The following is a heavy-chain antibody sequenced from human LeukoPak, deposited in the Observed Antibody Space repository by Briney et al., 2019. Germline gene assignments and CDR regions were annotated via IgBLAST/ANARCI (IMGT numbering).Heavy chain of an antibody. CDR2: INPSGDST. Sequence: GASVKVSCKASGYTFTNYYMHWVRQAPGQGLEWMGIINPSGDSTTYAQKFQGRVTMTRDTSTTTVYMELSSLSSEDTAIYYCARDRNSGSSLDIWGQGTMLTVSS. CDR1: GYTFTNYY. CDR3: ARDRNSGSSLDI. V-gene: IGHV1-46*01. J-gene: IGHJ3*02. D-gene: IGHD6-6*01.